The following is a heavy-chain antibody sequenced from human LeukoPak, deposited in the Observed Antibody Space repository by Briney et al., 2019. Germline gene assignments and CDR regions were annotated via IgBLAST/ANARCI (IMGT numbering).Heavy chain of an antibody. CDR1: GGSISSSSYY. CDR2: LFYSGST. V-gene: IGHV4-61*01. D-gene: IGHD3-10*01. Sequence: SETLSLTCTVSGGSISSSSYYWSWIRQPPGKGLEWIAYLFYSGSTDYNPSLESRVTISVDTSKNQFSLKLRSVTAADTAVYYCATVAVIRGVTYFDYWGQGTLVTVSS. J-gene: IGHJ4*02. CDR3: ATVAVIRGVTYFDY.